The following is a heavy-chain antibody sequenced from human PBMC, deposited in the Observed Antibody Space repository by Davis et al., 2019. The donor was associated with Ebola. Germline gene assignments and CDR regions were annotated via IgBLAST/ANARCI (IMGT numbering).Heavy chain of an antibody. CDR1: GGTFSSYA. Sequence: SVKVSCKASGGTFSSYAISWVRQAPGQGLEWMGGIIPIFGTANYAPKFQGRVTITADKSTSTAYMEMSSLRSEDTAVYYCARGLLRFLEWQSHDGMDVWGQGTTVTVSS. D-gene: IGHD3-3*01. V-gene: IGHV1-69*06. J-gene: IGHJ6*02. CDR3: ARGLLRFLEWQSHDGMDV. CDR2: IIPIFGTA.